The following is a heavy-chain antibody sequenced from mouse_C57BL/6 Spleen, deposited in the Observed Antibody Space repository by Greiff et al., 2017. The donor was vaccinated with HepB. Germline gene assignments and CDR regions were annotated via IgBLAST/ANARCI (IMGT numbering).Heavy chain of an antibody. CDR2: IYPGDGDT. CDR1: GYAFSSYW. CDR3: ARGNPYYFDY. V-gene: IGHV1-80*01. Sequence: VKLVESGAELVKPGASVKISCKASGYAFSSYWMNWVKQRPGKGLEWIGQIYPGDGDTNYNAKFKGKATLTADKSSSTSYMQLSSLTSEDSAVYFCARGNPYYFDYWGQGTTLTVSS. J-gene: IGHJ2*01.